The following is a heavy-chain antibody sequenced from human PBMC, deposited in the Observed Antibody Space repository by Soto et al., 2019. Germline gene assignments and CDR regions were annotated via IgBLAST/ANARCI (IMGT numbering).Heavy chain of an antibody. CDR1: GFTFSSYG. CDR2: IWYDGSNK. CDR3: ARDRIAALDY. J-gene: IGHJ4*02. D-gene: IGHD6-6*01. V-gene: IGHV3-33*01. Sequence: PGGSLRLPCAASGFTFSSYGMHWVRQAPGKGLEWVAVIWYDGSNKYYADSVKGRFTISRDNSKNTLYPQMNSLRAEDTAVYYCARDRIAALDYWGQGTLVTVSS.